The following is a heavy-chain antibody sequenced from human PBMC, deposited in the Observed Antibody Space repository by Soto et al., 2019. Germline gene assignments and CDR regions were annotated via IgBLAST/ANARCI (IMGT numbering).Heavy chain of an antibody. CDR1: GGSISNFY. D-gene: IGHD2-8*01. Sequence: SETLSLTCTVSGGSISNFYWSWIRQPPGKGLEWIGYISYSGNTNYNPSLKSRVSISVDTSKNQLSLNLTSVTAADTAVYYCTRAPMVLSRSYFDSWGQGTPVTVSS. CDR3: TRAPMVLSRSYFDS. J-gene: IGHJ4*02. V-gene: IGHV4-59*01. CDR2: ISYSGNT.